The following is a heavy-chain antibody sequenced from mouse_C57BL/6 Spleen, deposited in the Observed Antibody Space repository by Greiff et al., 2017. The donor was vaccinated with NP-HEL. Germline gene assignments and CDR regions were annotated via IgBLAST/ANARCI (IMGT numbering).Heavy chain of an antibody. CDR1: GYAFTNYL. V-gene: IGHV1-54*01. J-gene: IGHJ4*01. CDR3: ARRYDYDYAMDY. CDR2: INPGSGGT. Sequence: QVQLQQSGAELVRPGTSVKVSCKASGYAFTNYLIEWVKQRPGQGLEWIGVINPGSGGTNYNEKFKGKATLTADKSSSTAYMQLSSLTSEDSAVYFCARRYDYDYAMDYWGQGTSVTVSS. D-gene: IGHD2-4*01.